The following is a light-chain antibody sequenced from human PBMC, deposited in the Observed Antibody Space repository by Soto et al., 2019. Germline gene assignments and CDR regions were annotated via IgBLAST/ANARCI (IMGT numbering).Light chain of an antibody. CDR1: QNINTD. V-gene: IGKV1-5*01. CDR3: QQYDNLPLI. Sequence: DIKMTQSPSTLSASVGDRVTITCRASQNINTDLAWYQQKPGKVPNLLIYHASSLVTGVPSRFSGSGSGTEFTLTISSLQPDDFATYYCQQYDNLPLIFGQGTRLEIK. J-gene: IGKJ5*01. CDR2: HAS.